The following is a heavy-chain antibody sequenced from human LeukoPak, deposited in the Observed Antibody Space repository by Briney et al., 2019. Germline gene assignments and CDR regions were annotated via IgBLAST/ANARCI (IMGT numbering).Heavy chain of an antibody. J-gene: IGHJ5*02. V-gene: IGHV3-11*03. CDR2: IDGSSSRT. CDR3: ARRGTDYCTPSSCHPNWFAP. Sequence: PGGSLRLSCAASGXIFSDYYMSWMRQAPGKGLEWLSYIDGSSSRTNYADSVKGRFTISRDNVKNSLYLQMNSLRAEDTAVYFCARRGTDYCTPSSCHPNWFAPWGQGTQVTVSS. CDR1: GXIFSDYY. D-gene: IGHD4-11*01.